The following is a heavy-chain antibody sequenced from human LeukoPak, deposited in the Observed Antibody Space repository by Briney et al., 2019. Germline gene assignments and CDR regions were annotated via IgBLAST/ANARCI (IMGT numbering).Heavy chain of an antibody. D-gene: IGHD3-10*01. CDR1: GGSFSGYY. Sequence: SETLSLTCAVYGGSFSGYYWSWIRQPPGKGLEWIGEINHSGSTNYNPSLKSRVTISVDTSKNQFSLKLSSVTAADTAVYYCARDRDVLLWFGESSYYFDYWGQGTLVTVSS. J-gene: IGHJ4*02. CDR2: INHSGST. CDR3: ARDRDVLLWFGESSYYFDY. V-gene: IGHV4-34*01.